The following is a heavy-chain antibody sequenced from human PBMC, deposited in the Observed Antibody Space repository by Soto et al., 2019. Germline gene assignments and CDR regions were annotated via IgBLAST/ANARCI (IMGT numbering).Heavy chain of an antibody. V-gene: IGHV3-48*01. J-gene: IGHJ5*02. CDR2: ISSSSSTI. CDR1: GFTFSSYS. D-gene: IGHD3-22*01. Sequence: EVQLVESGGGLVQPGGSLRLSCAASGFTFSSYSMNWVRQAPGKGLEWVSYISSSSSTIYYADSVKGRFTISRDNAKNSRYLQMNSLRAEDTAVYYCAREGDSSGWYNWFDPWGQGTLVTVSS. CDR3: AREGDSSGWYNWFDP.